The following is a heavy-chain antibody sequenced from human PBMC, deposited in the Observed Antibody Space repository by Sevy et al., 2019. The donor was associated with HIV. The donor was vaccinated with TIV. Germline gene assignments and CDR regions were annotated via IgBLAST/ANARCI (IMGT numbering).Heavy chain of an antibody. CDR1: GYTFIAYD. D-gene: IGHD3-22*01. V-gene: IGHV1-2*06. Sequence: ASVKVSCKASGYTFIAYDIHWLRQAPGQGLEWMGRIHPKSGATIYAQKFQGRVTMTRDTSISTSFMELTSLRSDDTAVYYCAREDSDDTSAYYYFYYGMDVWGQGTTVTVSS. J-gene: IGHJ6*02. CDR2: IHPKSGAT. CDR3: AREDSDDTSAYYYFYYGMDV.